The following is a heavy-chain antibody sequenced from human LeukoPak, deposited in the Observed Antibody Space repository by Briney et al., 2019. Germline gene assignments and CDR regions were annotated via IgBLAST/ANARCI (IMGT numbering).Heavy chain of an antibody. CDR3: ATQNAKGYMDV. CDR2: ISWDGGST. V-gene: IGHV3-43*01. CDR1: GFIFDDYT. Sequence: PGGSLRLSCAASGFIFDDYTMHWVRQAPGKGLEWVSLISWDGGSTYYADSVKGRFTISRDNSKNSLYLQMNSLRTEDTALYYCATQNAKGYMDVWGKGTTVTISS. J-gene: IGHJ6*03.